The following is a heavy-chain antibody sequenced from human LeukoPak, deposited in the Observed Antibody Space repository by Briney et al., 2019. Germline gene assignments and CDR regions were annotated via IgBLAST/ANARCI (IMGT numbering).Heavy chain of an antibody. CDR1: GYSFTSYW. J-gene: IGHJ3*02. Sequence: GESLKISCKGSGYSFTSYWIAWVRQMPGKGLEWMGIIYPGDSDTAYSPSFQGQVTISADKSISTAYLQWSSLKASDTAMYYCARPIRYSSSTSCYPHAFDIWGQGTMVTVSS. CDR2: IYPGDSDT. CDR3: ARPIRYSSSTSCYPHAFDI. D-gene: IGHD2-2*01. V-gene: IGHV5-51*01.